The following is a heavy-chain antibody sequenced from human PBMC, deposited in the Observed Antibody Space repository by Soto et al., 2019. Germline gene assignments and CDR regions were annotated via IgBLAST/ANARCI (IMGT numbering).Heavy chain of an antibody. CDR2: INHSGST. D-gene: IGHD1-26*01. CDR3: ARGVGATGRPLFDY. V-gene: IGHV4-34*01. Sequence: SETLSLTCAVYGGSFSGYYWSWIRQPPGKGLEWIGEINHSGSTNYNPSLKSRVTISVDTSKNQFSLKLSSVTAADTAVYYCARGVGATGRPLFDYWGQVTLVTVSS. CDR1: GGSFSGYY. J-gene: IGHJ4*02.